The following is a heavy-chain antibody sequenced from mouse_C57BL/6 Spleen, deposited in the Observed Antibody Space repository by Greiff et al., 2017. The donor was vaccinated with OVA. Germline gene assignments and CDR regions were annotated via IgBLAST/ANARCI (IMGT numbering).Heavy chain of an antibody. CDR1: GYAFSSSW. J-gene: IGHJ2*01. Sequence: VKVVESGPELVKPGASVKISCKASGYAFSSSWMNWVKQRPGKGLEWIGRIYPGDGDTNYNGKFKGKATLTADKSSSTAYMQLSSLTSEDSAVYFCARRDSNSFDYWGQGTTLTVSS. CDR3: ARRDSNSFDY. CDR2: IYPGDGDT. D-gene: IGHD2-5*01. V-gene: IGHV1-82*01.